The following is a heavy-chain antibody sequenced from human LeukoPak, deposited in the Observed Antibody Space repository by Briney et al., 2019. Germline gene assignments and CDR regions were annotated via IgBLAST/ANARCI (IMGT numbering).Heavy chain of an antibody. Sequence: GGSLRLSCAASGFTFSSYAMSWVRQAPGKGLEWVSAISGSGGSTYYVDSVKGRFTISRDNSKNTLYLQMNSLRAEDTAVYYCANHRLVLSSSLDYWGQGTLVTVSS. CDR2: ISGSGGST. CDR1: GFTFSSYA. V-gene: IGHV3-23*01. CDR3: ANHRLVLSSSLDY. D-gene: IGHD3-16*01. J-gene: IGHJ4*02.